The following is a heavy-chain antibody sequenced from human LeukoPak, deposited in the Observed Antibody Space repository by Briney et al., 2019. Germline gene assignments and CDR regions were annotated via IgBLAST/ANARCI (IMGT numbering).Heavy chain of an antibody. CDR1: GFIFSSYE. V-gene: IGHV3-48*03. D-gene: IGHD1-26*01. CDR3: ARDSRTTVGAIRFADF. J-gene: IGHJ4*02. CDR2: INSGGNGV. Sequence: PGGSLRLSCAASGFIFSSYEMNWVRQAPGKGPEWVSYINSGGNGVHYADSVKGRFTISRDNAKNSLYLQVNSLRAEDTAVYYCARDSRTTVGAIRFADFWGQGTLVTVSS.